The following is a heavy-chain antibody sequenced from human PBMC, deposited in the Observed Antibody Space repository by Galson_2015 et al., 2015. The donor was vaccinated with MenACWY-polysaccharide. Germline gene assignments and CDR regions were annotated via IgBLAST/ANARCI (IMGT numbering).Heavy chain of an antibody. D-gene: IGHD3-22*01. CDR2: TYFRSKWYS. Sequence: CAISGDSVSGNSVAWNWIRQSPSRGLEWLGRTYFRSKWYSDYAESVKSRITINPDTSKNQFSLQLNSVTPEDTAVYFCARGGSGSLAPNGNAFDVWGQGTMVIVSS. CDR3: ARGGSGSLAPNGNAFDV. J-gene: IGHJ3*01. CDR1: GDSVSGNSVA. V-gene: IGHV6-1*01.